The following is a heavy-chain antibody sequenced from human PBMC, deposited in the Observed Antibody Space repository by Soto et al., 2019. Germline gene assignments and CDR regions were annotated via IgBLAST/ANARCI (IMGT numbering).Heavy chain of an antibody. V-gene: IGHV3-30-3*01. J-gene: IGHJ4*02. CDR1: GFTFSSYA. CDR3: ARDPMGRYYGSGSYYFDY. CDR2: ISYDGSNK. D-gene: IGHD3-10*01. Sequence: QVQLVESGGGVVQPGRSLRLSCAASGFTFSSYAMHWVRQAPGTGLEGVAVISYDGSNKYYADSVKGRFTISRDNSKNTLYLQMNSLRAEDTAVYYCARDPMGRYYGSGSYYFDYWGQGTLVTVSS.